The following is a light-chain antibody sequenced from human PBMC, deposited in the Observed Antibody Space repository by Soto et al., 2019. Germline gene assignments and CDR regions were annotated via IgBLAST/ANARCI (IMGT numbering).Light chain of an antibody. CDR1: SSDVGGYNY. V-gene: IGLV2-8*01. CDR3: SSYAGSSNV. J-gene: IGLJ1*01. Sequence: QSALTQPPSASWSPGQSLAISCTGTSSDVGGYNYVSWYQQHPGKAPKLMIYEVNKRPSGVPDRFSGSKSGNTASLTVSGLQAEDEADYYCSSYAGSSNVFGTGTKLTVL. CDR2: EVN.